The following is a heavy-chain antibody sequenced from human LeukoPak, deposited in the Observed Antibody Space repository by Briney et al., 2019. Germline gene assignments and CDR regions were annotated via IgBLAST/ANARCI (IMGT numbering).Heavy chain of an antibody. V-gene: IGHV1-3*01. D-gene: IGHD6-13*01. CDR1: GYTFTSYA. J-gene: IGHJ5*02. CDR2: INAGNGNT. CDR3: ARQRLAARAFDP. Sequence: ATVKVSCKASGYTFTSYAMHWVRQAPGQRLEWMGWINAGNGNTKYSQKLQGRVTITRDTSASTAYMELSSLRSEDTAVYYCARQRLAARAFDPWGQGTLVTVSS.